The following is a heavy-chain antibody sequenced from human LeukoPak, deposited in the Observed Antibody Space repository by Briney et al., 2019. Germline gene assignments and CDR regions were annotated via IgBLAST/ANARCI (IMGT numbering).Heavy chain of an antibody. Sequence: GASVKVSCKASGYTFTGYYMHWLRQAPGQGLEWMGWINPNSGGTNYAQKFQGRVTMTRDTSISTAYMELSRLRSDDTAVYYCARGGGVISSGWYKAFDIWGQGTMVTVSS. CDR1: GYTFTGYY. CDR3: ARGGGVISSGWYKAFDI. J-gene: IGHJ3*02. D-gene: IGHD6-19*01. CDR2: INPNSGGT. V-gene: IGHV1-2*02.